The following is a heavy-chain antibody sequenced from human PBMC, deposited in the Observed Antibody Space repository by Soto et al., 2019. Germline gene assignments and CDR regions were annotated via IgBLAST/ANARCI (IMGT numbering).Heavy chain of an antibody. CDR3: AKDQAQYASGYFYGMDV. Sequence: QEHLVQSGGGVVQPGGSLSLSCDASGFTFSIFGMHWVRQAPGKGLEWVAVLSYDGTYKYYADSVKGRFTISRDKSKNMLFVQMNSLRPDDTAVYYCAKDQAQYASGYFYGMDVWGQGTAVTISS. V-gene: IGHV3-30*18. D-gene: IGHD2-8*01. J-gene: IGHJ6*02. CDR1: GFTFSIFG. CDR2: LSYDGTYK.